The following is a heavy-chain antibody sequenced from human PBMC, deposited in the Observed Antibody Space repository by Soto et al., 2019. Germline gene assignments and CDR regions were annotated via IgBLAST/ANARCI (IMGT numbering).Heavy chain of an antibody. V-gene: IGHV3-21*05. CDR1: GFTFSSYE. J-gene: IGHJ4*02. D-gene: IGHD6-13*01. CDR3: ASDMVAAAGTPQDY. CDR2: ISSSSYI. Sequence: VGSLRLSCAASGFTFSSYEMNWVRQAPGKGLEWVSYISSSSYIYYADSVKGRFTISRDNAKNSLYLQMNSLRAEDTAVYYCASDMVAAAGTPQDYWGQGTLVTVSS.